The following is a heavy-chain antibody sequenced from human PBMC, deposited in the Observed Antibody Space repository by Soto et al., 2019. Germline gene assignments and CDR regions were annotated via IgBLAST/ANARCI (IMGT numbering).Heavy chain of an antibody. D-gene: IGHD1-26*01. J-gene: IGHJ4*02. V-gene: IGHV1-69*13. CDR1: GGTFSSYA. CDR3: ARVFGGGSYFDY. CDR2: IIPIFGTA. Sequence: SVKVSCKASGGTFSSYAISWVRQAPGQGLEWMGGIIPIFGTANYAQKFQGRVTITADESTSTAYMELSSLRSEDTAVYYCARVFGGGSYFDYCGQGTLVTVSS.